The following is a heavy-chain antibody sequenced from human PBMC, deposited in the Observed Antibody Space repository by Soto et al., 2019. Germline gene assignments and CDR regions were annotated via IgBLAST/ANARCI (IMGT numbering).Heavy chain of an antibody. Sequence: PSETLSLTCTVSGGSISSYYWRWIRQPPGKGLERSGYIYYSGSTNYNPSLKSRVTISVDTSKNQYSLKLSSVTAADTAVYYCARATTSWIGGGAFDSWGQGTKVTVTS. CDR3: ARATTSWIGGGAFDS. D-gene: IGHD5-12*01. J-gene: IGHJ3*02. CDR2: IYYSGST. CDR1: GGSISSYY. V-gene: IGHV4-59*01.